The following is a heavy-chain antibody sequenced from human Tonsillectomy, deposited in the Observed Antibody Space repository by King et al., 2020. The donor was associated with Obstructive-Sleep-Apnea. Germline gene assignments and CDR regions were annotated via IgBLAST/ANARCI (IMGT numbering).Heavy chain of an antibody. CDR1: GYTFTSDC. D-gene: IGHD5-12*01. J-gene: IGHJ4*02. Sequence: VQLVESGAEVKKPGASVKVSCKASGYTFTSDCMQWVRQAPVQGIEWMGIINSRGGSTGYAQKLQGRFTMTRETSTSTVYMELSSLRSEDTAVYYCARVGRGGYVSYWGQGTLVTVSS. CDR3: ARVGRGGYVSY. CDR2: INSRGGST. V-gene: IGHV1-46*01.